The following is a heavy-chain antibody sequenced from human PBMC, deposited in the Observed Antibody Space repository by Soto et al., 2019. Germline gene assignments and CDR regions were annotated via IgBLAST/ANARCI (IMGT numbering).Heavy chain of an antibody. CDR1: GGSISSSSYY. CDR3: ARLVTTGGAFDI. D-gene: IGHD4-17*01. J-gene: IGHJ3*02. CDR2: IYYSGST. Sequence: QLQLQESGPGLVKPSETLSLTCTVSGGSISSSSYYWGWIRQPPGKGLEWIGSIYYSGSTYYNPSRKSRVTIYVDTAKNKFSLKLSSVTAADTAVYYCARLVTTGGAFDIWGQGTMVTVSS. V-gene: IGHV4-39*01.